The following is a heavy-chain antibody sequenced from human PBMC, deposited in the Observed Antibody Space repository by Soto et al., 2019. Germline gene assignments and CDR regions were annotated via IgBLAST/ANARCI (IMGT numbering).Heavy chain of an antibody. CDR2: INHSGST. V-gene: IGHV4-34*01. Sequence: QVQLQQWGAGLLKPSETLSLTCAVYGGSFSGYYWSWIRQPPGKGLEWIGEINHSGSTNYNPSLKSRVTISVDTYKNQFSLKLSSVTAADTAVYYCARKLNYDSSGYYYVSYYYGMDVWGQGTTVTVAS. D-gene: IGHD3-22*01. CDR1: GGSFSGYY. J-gene: IGHJ6*02. CDR3: ARKLNYDSSGYYYVSYYYGMDV.